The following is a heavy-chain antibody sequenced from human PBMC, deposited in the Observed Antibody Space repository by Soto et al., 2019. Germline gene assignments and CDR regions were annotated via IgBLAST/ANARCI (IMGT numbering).Heavy chain of an antibody. J-gene: IGHJ4*02. CDR3: ASFIGYSYGFDY. CDR1: GYTFTIYA. Sequence: QVQLVQSGAEVKKPGASVKVSCKASGYTFTIYAMHLVRQAPGQRLEWMGWINAGNGNTKYSQKFQGRVTITRDTSASTAYMELSSLRSEDTAVYYCASFIGYSYGFDYWGQGTLVTVSS. CDR2: INAGNGNT. D-gene: IGHD5-18*01. V-gene: IGHV1-3*01.